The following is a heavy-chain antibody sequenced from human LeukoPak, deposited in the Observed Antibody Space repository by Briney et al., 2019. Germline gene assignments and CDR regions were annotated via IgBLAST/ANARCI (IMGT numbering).Heavy chain of an antibody. Sequence: PGGSLRLSCAASGFTFSNYGMHWVRQAPGKGLEWVALIWYDGSNKYYADSVRGRFTISRDNSKNTLYLQMKSLRVEDTAVYYCARGSFGAGGGATMADAFDIWGQGTKVTVSS. CDR2: IWYDGSNK. CDR3: ARGSFGAGGGATMADAFDI. V-gene: IGHV3-33*01. D-gene: IGHD1-26*01. J-gene: IGHJ3*02. CDR1: GFTFSNYG.